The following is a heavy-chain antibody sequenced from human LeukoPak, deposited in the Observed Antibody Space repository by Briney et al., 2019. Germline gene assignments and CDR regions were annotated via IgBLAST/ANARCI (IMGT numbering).Heavy chain of an antibody. Sequence: ASVKVSCKASGYTFTSYDINWVRQATGQGLEWMGWMNPNSGNTGYAQKFQGRVTITRNTSISTAYMELSSLRSGDTAVYYCARGGVTPYYDFWSGYYYYYMDVWGKGTTVTVSS. J-gene: IGHJ6*03. CDR2: MNPNSGNT. V-gene: IGHV1-8*03. CDR1: GYTFTSYD. CDR3: ARGGVTPYYDFWSGYYYYYMDV. D-gene: IGHD3-3*01.